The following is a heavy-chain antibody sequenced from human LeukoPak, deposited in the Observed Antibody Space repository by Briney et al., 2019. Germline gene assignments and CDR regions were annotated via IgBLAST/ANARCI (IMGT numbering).Heavy chain of an antibody. CDR2: ISGTGGST. CDR3: AKDQSRVGASDPFDY. Sequence: GGSLRLSCAASGFTFSSFAVTWIRQAPGKGLEWVSGISGTGGSTYYADSVKGRLTISRENSINTVFLEMNSLRAEDTAIYYCAKDQSRVGASDPFDYWGQGILVTVSS. V-gene: IGHV3-23*01. J-gene: IGHJ4*02. CDR1: GFTFSSFA. D-gene: IGHD1-26*01.